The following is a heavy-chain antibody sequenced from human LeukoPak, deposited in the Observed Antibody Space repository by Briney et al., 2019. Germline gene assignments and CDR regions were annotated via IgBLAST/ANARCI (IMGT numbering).Heavy chain of an antibody. J-gene: IGHJ4*02. D-gene: IGHD2-15*01. V-gene: IGHV3-48*03. CDR1: GFNFINYG. CDR3: AFGGLSTIVY. Sequence: GGSLRLSCAASGFNFINYGINWVRQAPGKGLEWVSYISSSGSTTDYADSVKGRFTISRDNTKKSLYLQMNSLRAEDTAVYYCAFGGLSTIVYWGQGTLVTVSS. CDR2: ISSSGSTT.